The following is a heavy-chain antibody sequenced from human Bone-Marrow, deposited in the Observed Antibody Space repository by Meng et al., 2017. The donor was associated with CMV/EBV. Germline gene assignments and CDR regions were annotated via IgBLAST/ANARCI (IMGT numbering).Heavy chain of an antibody. CDR1: GGTFSSYA. D-gene: IGHD3-3*02. V-gene: IGHV1-69*10. CDR3: ARAYLGKENDMDV. Sequence: SVKVSCKASGGTFSSYAISWVRQAPGQGLEWMGGIIPILGIANYAQKFQGRVTITADKSTSTAYMELSSLRSEDTAVYYCARAYLGKENDMDVWGQGTTVTVSS. J-gene: IGHJ6*02. CDR2: IIPILGIA.